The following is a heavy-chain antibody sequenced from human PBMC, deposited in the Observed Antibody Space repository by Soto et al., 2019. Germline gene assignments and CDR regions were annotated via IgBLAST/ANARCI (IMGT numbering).Heavy chain of an antibody. Sequence: GGSLRLSCAASGFTVSSNYMSWVRQAPGKGLEWVSVIYSGGSTYYADSVKGRFTISRDNSKNTLYLQMNSLRAEDTAVYYCANDHYDSSGPDYWGQGTLVTVSS. D-gene: IGHD3-22*01. J-gene: IGHJ4*02. CDR3: ANDHYDSSGPDY. CDR2: IYSGGST. V-gene: IGHV3-66*01. CDR1: GFTVSSNY.